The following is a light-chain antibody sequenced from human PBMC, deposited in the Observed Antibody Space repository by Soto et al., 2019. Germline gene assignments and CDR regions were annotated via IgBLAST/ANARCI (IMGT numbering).Light chain of an antibody. CDR3: SLYSSNGSLI. V-gene: IGLV2-14*01. J-gene: IGLJ1*01. CDR1: RSDVGAYNY. Sequence: QSVLTQPASVSGSPGQSIAISCTGTRSDVGAYNYVSWYQQHPGKAPKLMISEVTNRPSGVSDRFSGSKSGNTASLTISGLQAEDEADYFCSLYSSNGSLIFGPGTKVTVL. CDR2: EVT.